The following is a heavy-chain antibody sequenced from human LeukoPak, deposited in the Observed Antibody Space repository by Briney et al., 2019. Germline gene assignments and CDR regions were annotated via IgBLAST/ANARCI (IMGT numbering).Heavy chain of an antibody. Sequence: GASVKVSCKVSGYTLTELSMHWVRQAPGKGLEWMGGFDPEDGETIYAQKFQGRVTMTEDTSTDTAYMELSSLRSDDTAVYYCARDPGGHLRWFGELLYGPYNWFDPWGQGTLVTVSS. CDR3: ARDPGGHLRWFGELLYGPYNWFDP. D-gene: IGHD3-10*01. CDR1: GYTLTELS. V-gene: IGHV1-24*01. CDR2: FDPEDGET. J-gene: IGHJ5*02.